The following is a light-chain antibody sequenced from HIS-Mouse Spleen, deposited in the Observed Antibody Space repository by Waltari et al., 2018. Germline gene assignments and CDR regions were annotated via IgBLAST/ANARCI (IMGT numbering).Light chain of an antibody. V-gene: IGLV2-11*01. CDR1: SSDVGGYNY. Sequence: QSALTQPRSVSGSPGQSVTIPCTGTSSDVGGYNYSSWYQQHPGKAPKLMIYDVSKRPSGVPDRFSGSKSGNTASLTISGLQAEDEADYYCCSYAGSYSYVFGTGTKVTVL. CDR3: CSYAGSYSYV. J-gene: IGLJ1*01. CDR2: DVS.